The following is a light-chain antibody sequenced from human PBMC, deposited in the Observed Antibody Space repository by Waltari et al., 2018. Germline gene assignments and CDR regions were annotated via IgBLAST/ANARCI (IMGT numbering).Light chain of an antibody. Sequence: EIVLTPSPATLSLSPGERATLSCRASQSLSTYLAWYQHKPGQAPRLLIYHASNRATGIPARFSGSGSGTDFTLTISSLEPEDIAVYYCQQRGTFGPGTKVEIK. CDR1: QSLSTY. CDR2: HAS. J-gene: IGKJ3*01. V-gene: IGKV3-11*01. CDR3: QQRGT.